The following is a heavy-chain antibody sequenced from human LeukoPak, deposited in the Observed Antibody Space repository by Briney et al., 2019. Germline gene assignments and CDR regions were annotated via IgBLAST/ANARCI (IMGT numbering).Heavy chain of an antibody. J-gene: IGHJ4*02. Sequence: PGGSLRLSCVASGFSFGTSLMGWVRQAPGKGLEWVSAISGGGETTYYADSVKGRFTISRDNSESTLYLRMDSLGADDTAVYYCAKVREAWDYWGQGTQVTVSS. CDR3: AKVREAWDY. CDR1: GFSFGTSL. CDR2: ISGGGETT. V-gene: IGHV3-23*01. D-gene: IGHD5-24*01.